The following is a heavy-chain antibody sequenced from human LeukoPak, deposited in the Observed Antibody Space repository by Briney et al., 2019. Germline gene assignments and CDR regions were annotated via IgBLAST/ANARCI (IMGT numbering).Heavy chain of an antibody. V-gene: IGHV3-7*01. CDR2: IKGDESAK. CDR1: GFTFSSYW. CDR3: ARDRIAAAGTDYDY. Sequence: GGSLRLSCAASGFTFSSYWMTWVRQAPGKGLEWVANIKGDESAKYCVDSVKGRFTISRDNAYNSLYLQMNSLRPEDTAVYYCARDRIAAAGTDYDYWGQGALVTVSS. D-gene: IGHD6-13*01. J-gene: IGHJ4*02.